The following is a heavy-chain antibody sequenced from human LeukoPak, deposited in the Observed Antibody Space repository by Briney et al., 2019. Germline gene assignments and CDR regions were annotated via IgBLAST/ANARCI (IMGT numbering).Heavy chain of an antibody. J-gene: IGHJ4*02. CDR1: GFTFSTYS. D-gene: IGHD7-27*01. V-gene: IGHV3-48*01. CDR2: ISSTYDI. Sequence: PGGSLRLSCAASGFTFSTYSINSVRQAPGKGLESVSYISSTYDIYYADSVRGRFTISKDNAKNSLYLQMNSLSAEDTAMYYCARDHNWGFDYWGQGTLDTDSS. CDR3: ARDHNWGFDY.